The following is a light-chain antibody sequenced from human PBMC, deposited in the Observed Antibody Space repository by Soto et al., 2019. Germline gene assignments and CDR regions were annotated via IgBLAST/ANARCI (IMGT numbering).Light chain of an antibody. J-gene: IGLJ3*02. Sequence: QSALTQPPSASGTPGQRVTISCSGSSSNIGSNTVNWYQQLPGTAPTLLIYYNNQRPSGVPDRFSGSKSGTSASLAITGLQAEDEADYYCQSYDSSLSGWVFGGGTKLTFL. CDR3: QSYDSSLSGWV. V-gene: IGLV1-44*01. CDR1: SSNIGSNT. CDR2: YNN.